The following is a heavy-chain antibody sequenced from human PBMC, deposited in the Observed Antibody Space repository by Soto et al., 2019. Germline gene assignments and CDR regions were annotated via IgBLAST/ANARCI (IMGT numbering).Heavy chain of an antibody. Sequence: QVQLQQWGAGLLKPSETLSLTCAVYGGSFSGYYWSWIRQPPGKGLEWIGEINHSGSTNYNPSLKSRVTISVDTSKNQFSLKLSSVTAADTAVYYCARGPRGMVRGVKYWGQGTLVTVSS. CDR3: ARGPRGMVRGVKY. CDR1: GGSFSGYY. V-gene: IGHV4-34*01. D-gene: IGHD3-10*01. CDR2: INHSGST. J-gene: IGHJ4*02.